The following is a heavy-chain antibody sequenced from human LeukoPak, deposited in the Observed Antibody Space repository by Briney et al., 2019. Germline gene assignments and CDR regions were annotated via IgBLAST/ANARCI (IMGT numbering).Heavy chain of an antibody. J-gene: IGHJ4*02. V-gene: IGHV1-18*01. CDR3: ARDLPLGSMGGSAFDL. Sequence: ASVKVSCTTSGYTFTNFGIGWVRQAPGQGLEWMGWISGGNGNTDYPQTLQDRFTMTTDTSTNTAYMEPRNLRSDDTAVYYCARDLPLGSMGGSAFDLWGQGTLVIVSS. CDR1: GYTFTNFG. CDR2: ISGGNGNT. D-gene: IGHD2-15*01.